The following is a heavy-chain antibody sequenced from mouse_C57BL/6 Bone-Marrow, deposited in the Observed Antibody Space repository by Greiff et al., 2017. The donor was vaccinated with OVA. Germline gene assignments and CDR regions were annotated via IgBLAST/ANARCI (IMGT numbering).Heavy chain of an antibody. Sequence: VQLQQSGAELVRPGASVKLSCTASGFNIKDDYMHWVKQRPEPGLEWIGWIDPENGDTEYASKFQGKAPITADTSSNTAYLQLSSLTSEDTAVYYCTTGGNYDWFAYWGQGTLVTVSA. CDR1: GFNIKDDY. CDR3: TTGGNYDWFAY. D-gene: IGHD2-1*01. V-gene: IGHV14-4*01. J-gene: IGHJ3*01. CDR2: IDPENGDT.